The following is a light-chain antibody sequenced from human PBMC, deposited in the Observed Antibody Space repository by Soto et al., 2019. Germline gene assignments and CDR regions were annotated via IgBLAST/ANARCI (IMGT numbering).Light chain of an antibody. J-gene: IGLJ1*01. Sequence: QSVLTQPASVSGSPGQSITISCTGTSSDVGGYNYVSWYQQHPGKAPKLMIYEVSNRPSGVSNRFSGSKSGNTASLTISGLQAEDESDYYCISFTISSTFVFRTGTKVTVL. CDR1: SSDVGGYNY. CDR3: ISFTISSTFV. CDR2: EVS. V-gene: IGLV2-14*01.